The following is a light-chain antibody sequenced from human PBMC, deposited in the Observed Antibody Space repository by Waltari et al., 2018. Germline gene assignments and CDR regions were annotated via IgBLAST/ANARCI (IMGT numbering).Light chain of an antibody. Sequence: ETVMTQSPATLSVSPGDRVTLSCRASQSVASKVSWFQQKPGQVPRLLLDGVSTRATGVPARFSGSGSGTEFTLSISSLQSEDFAVYFCDQYFYWPYTFGQGTKLELK. J-gene: IGKJ2*01. CDR3: DQYFYWPYT. CDR2: GVS. V-gene: IGKV3-15*01. CDR1: QSVASK.